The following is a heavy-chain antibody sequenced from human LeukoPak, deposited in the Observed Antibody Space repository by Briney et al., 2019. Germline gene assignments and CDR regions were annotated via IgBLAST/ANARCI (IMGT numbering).Heavy chain of an antibody. CDR1: VYTFTSYD. V-gene: IGHV1-8*01. CDR2: MNPNSGNT. J-gene: IGHJ4*02. CDR3: ARENRIQLWSD. Sequence: ASAKVSCKASVYTFTSYDINWVRQATVQGLDWVGWMNPNSGNTGYAQKFQGRVTMARNTSISTAYMELSSLRSEDTAVYYCARENRIQLWSDWGQGTLVTVSS. D-gene: IGHD5-18*01.